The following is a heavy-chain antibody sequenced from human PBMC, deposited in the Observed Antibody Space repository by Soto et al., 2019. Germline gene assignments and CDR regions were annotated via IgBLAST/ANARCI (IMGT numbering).Heavy chain of an antibody. J-gene: IGHJ5*02. CDR2: ISPYNGNT. D-gene: IGHD3-9*01. CDR3: ARVPTPTHADSDKNNWFDP. Sequence: QVQLVQSGGEVKKPGASVTVSCKTYGYTFTTYGINWVRQAPGQGLEWMGWISPYNGNTKYAQSLQGRVTMTTVTSTSTAYMELRSLRSDDTAVYYCARVPTPTHADSDKNNWFDPWGEGTLVTVTS. CDR1: GYTFTTYG. V-gene: IGHV1-18*04.